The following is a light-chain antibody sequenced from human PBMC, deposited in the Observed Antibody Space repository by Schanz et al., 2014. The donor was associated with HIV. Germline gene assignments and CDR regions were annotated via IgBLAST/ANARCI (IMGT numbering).Light chain of an antibody. CDR2: EAS. Sequence: DIQMTQSPSTLSASVGDRISITCRASQSVSTWLAWYQQKPGKAPKLLINEASSLQSGVPSRFSGSGSGTEFTLTISGLEPEDYAVYYCQYYGSPPWTFGQGTKVEVK. J-gene: IGKJ1*01. CDR1: QSVSTW. V-gene: IGKV1-5*03. CDR3: QYYGSPPWT.